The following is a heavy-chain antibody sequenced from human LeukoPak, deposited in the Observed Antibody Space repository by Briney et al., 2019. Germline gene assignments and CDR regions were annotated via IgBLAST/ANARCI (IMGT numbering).Heavy chain of an antibody. CDR3: ARDGEYCSGGSCLDY. CDR1: GFTFSSYAM. CDR2: IYHSGST. J-gene: IGHJ4*02. Sequence: PGGSLRLSCAASGFTFSSYAMSWVRQPPGKGLEWIGEIYHSGSTNYNPSLKSRVTISVDKSKNQFSLKLSSVTAADTAVYYCARDGEYCSGGSCLDYWGQGTLVTVSS. D-gene: IGHD2-15*01. V-gene: IGHV4-4*02.